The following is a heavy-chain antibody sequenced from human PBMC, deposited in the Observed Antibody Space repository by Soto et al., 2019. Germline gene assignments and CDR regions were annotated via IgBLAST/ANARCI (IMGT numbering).Heavy chain of an antibody. D-gene: IGHD2-21*02. Sequence: QRRGSLRLSCAASGFGFVSYGIIFFRHAPGKGLKWISAFSGGGGGTDYAASVKGRFTISRDDSKNTLFLQMSSLRADDTAVYYCAKHMTAYGPRALDSWGQGTLVTVSS. CDR2: FSGGGGGT. V-gene: IGHV3-23*01. J-gene: IGHJ4*02. CDR3: AKHMTAYGPRALDS. CDR1: GFGFVSYG.